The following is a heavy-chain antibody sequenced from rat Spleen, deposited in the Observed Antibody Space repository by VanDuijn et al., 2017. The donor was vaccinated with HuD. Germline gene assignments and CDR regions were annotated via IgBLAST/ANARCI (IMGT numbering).Heavy chain of an antibody. D-gene: IGHD1-2*01. CDR2: MKYDGDT. V-gene: IGHV2S30*01. J-gene: IGHJ1*01. CDR1: GFSLTSYN. CDR3: TRDYYSSYIYWYFDF. Sequence: QVQLKESGPGLVQPSQTLSLTCTVSGFSLTSYNVHWVRQPTGKGLEWMGRMKYDGDTYYNSALKSRLRISRDTSKSQVFLKMNSLQTEDTAIYYCTRDYYSSYIYWYFDFWGPGTMVTVSS.